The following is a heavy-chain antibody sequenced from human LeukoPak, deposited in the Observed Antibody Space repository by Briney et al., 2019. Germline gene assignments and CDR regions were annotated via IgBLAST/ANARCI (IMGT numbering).Heavy chain of an antibody. CDR3: ARDDYTMPSYDFWSGYYDYYGMDV. CDR2: INPSGGST. CDR1: GYTFTSYY. V-gene: IGHV1-46*01. Sequence: GASVKVSCKASGYTFTSYYMHWVRQAPGQGLEWMGIINPSGGSTSYAQKFQGRVTMTRDTSTSTVYMELSSLRSEDTAVYYCARDDYTMPSYDFWSGYYDYYGMDVWGQGTTVTVSS. D-gene: IGHD3-3*01. J-gene: IGHJ6*02.